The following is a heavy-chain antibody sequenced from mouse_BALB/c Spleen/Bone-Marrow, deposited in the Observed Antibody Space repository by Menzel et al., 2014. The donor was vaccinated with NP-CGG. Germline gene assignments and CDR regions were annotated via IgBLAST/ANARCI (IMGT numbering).Heavy chain of an antibody. Sequence: EVQGVESGPGLVKPSQSLSLTCTVTGYSITSDYAWNWIRQFPGNKLEWMGYISYSGSTSYNPSLKSRISITRDTSKNQFFLQLNSVTTEGTATYYCARSVYYGSSYVDYWGQGTTLTVSS. J-gene: IGHJ2*01. CDR3: ARSVYYGSSYVDY. CDR1: GYSITSDYA. D-gene: IGHD1-1*01. CDR2: ISYSGST. V-gene: IGHV3-2*02.